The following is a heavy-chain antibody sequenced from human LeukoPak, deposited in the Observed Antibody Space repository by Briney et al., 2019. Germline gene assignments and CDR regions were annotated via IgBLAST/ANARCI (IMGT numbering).Heavy chain of an antibody. V-gene: IGHV1-18*04. J-gene: IGHJ6*03. CDR3: ARSISLYYYYMDV. D-gene: IGHD3-3*02. Sequence: ASVKVSCKSSGYTFTDYNMHWVRQSPGQGLEWMGWISAYNGNTNYAQKLQGRVTMTTDTSTSTAYMELRSLRSDDTAVYYCARSISLYYYYMDVWGKGTTVTVSS. CDR2: ISAYNGNT. CDR1: GYTFTDYN.